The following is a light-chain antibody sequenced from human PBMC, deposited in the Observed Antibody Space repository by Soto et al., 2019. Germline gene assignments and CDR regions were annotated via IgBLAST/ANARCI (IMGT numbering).Light chain of an antibody. CDR1: NSNLGDYNL. J-gene: IGLJ1*01. V-gene: IGLV2-23*02. CDR3: CSFAGISTFV. Sequence: LTKPASGTGYPGQSIAIFYTRTNSNLGDYNLVSWFQQHPGEVPKLIIYEVTRRPSGVSNRFSGSKSGNTASLTISGLQAEDEAQYYCCSFAGISTFVFGTGTKVTVL. CDR2: EVT.